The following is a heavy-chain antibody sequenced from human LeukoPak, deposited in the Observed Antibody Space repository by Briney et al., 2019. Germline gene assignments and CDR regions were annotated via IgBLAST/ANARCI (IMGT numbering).Heavy chain of an antibody. CDR1: GYTFTAYY. Sequence: ASVKVSCKASGYTFTAYYMHWVRQAPGQGLEWMGWINPTRAGTKYAQKFQDRVTLTRDMSINTAFMGLSRLRSDDTAVYYCARGNDNIWGSYPSGFWGQGTLVTVSS. D-gene: IGHD3-16*02. J-gene: IGHJ4*02. V-gene: IGHV1-2*02. CDR2: INPTRAGT. CDR3: ARGNDNIWGSYPSGF.